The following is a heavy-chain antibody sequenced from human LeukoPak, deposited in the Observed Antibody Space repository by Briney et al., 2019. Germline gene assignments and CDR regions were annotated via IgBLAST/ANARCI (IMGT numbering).Heavy chain of an antibody. D-gene: IGHD2-2*01. J-gene: IGHJ4*02. V-gene: IGHV4-34*01. CDR2: INHSGST. CDR1: GGSFSGYY. Sequence: PSETLSLTCAVYGGSFSGYYWSWIRRPPGKGLEWIGEINHSGSTNYNPSLKSRVTISVDTSKNQFSLKLSSVTAADTAVYYCASYLVASFDYWGQGTLVTVSS. CDR3: ASYLVASFDY.